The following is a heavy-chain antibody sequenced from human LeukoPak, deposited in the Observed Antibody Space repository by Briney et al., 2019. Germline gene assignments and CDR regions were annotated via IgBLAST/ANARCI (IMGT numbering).Heavy chain of an antibody. CDR1: GGTFISYA. J-gene: IGHJ4*02. CDR3: ARGKYPYSSTAYFDY. Sequence: SVKVSCKGTGGTFISYANSWVRQAPAQGREWMGGIIPIFGTANYAQKFQGRVTISTDESTSTVHMELSSLRSEDTAVYYCARGKYPYSSTAYFDYWGQGTLVTVSS. D-gene: IGHD2-21*01. CDR2: IIPIFGTA. V-gene: IGHV1-69*05.